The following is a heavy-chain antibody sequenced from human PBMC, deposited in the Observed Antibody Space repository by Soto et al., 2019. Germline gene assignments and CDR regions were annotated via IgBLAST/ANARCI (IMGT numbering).Heavy chain of an antibody. CDR3: ARLRDWFDP. J-gene: IGHJ5*02. D-gene: IGHD3-3*01. Sequence: SETLSLTCTVSGGSISSYYWSWIRQPPGKGLEWIGYIYYSGSTNYNPSLKSRVTISVDTSKNQFSLKLSSVTAADTAVYYCARLRDWFDPWGQGTLVTVSS. CDR2: IYYSGST. CDR1: GGSISSYY. V-gene: IGHV4-59*08.